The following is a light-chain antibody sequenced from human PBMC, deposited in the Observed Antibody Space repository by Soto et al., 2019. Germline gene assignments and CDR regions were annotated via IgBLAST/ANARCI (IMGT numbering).Light chain of an antibody. Sequence: NFMLTQPHSVSESPGKTVTISCTRSSGSIASNYVQWYQQRPGSAPTTVIYEDSQRPSGVPDRFSGSIDSSSNSASLTIPGLKTEDEADYYCQSYDSSNVVFGGGTKLTVL. CDR1: SGSIASNY. CDR2: EDS. J-gene: IGLJ2*01. CDR3: QSYDSSNVV. V-gene: IGLV6-57*04.